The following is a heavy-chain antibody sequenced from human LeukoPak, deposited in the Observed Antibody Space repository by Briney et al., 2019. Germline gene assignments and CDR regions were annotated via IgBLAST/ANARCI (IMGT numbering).Heavy chain of an antibody. D-gene: IGHD2-21*02. CDR1: GFTFRTYS. CDR2: ISSGTSTI. Sequence: PGGSLRPSCAASGFTFRTYSMNWVRQAPGKGLEWVSHISSGTSTIDYADSVKGRFTISRDNAKHSLYLQMNSLRAEHTAVYYGARDTLEVTPPQYFDYWG. V-gene: IGHV3-48*01. J-gene: IGHJ4*01. CDR3: ARDTLEVTPPQYFDY.